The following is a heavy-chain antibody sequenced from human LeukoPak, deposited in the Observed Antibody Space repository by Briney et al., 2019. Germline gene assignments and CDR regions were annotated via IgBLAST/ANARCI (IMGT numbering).Heavy chain of an antibody. CDR2: ISYDGSNK. CDR1: GFTFSSYG. Sequence: GGSLRLSCAASGFTFSSYGMHWVRQAPGKGLEWVAVISYDGSNKYYADSVKGRFTSSRDSSKNTLYLQMNSLRAEDTAVYYCAKDLRPRIQLWLDYWGQGTLVTVSS. V-gene: IGHV3-30*18. J-gene: IGHJ4*02. CDR3: AKDLRPRIQLWLDY. D-gene: IGHD5-18*01.